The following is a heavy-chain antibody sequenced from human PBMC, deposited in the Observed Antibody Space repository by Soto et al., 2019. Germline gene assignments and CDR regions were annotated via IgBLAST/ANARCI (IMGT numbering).Heavy chain of an antibody. V-gene: IGHV4-59*01. D-gene: IGHD6-13*01. CDR1: GGSISSYY. CDR3: AGHSSSWYGWFDP. Sequence: QVQLQESGPGLVKPSETLSLTCTVSGGSISSYYWSWIRQPPGKGLEWIGYIYYSGSTNYKPSLKSRVTIPVDTSRNQCPLKLSSVTAADTAVYYCAGHSSSWYGWFDPWGQGTLVTVSS. J-gene: IGHJ5*02. CDR2: IYYSGST.